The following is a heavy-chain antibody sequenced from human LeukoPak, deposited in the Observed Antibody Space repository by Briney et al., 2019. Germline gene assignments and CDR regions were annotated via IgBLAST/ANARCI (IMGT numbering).Heavy chain of an antibody. V-gene: IGHV3-7*03. CDR1: EFTFSNYW. CDR2: IKQDGSEK. J-gene: IGHJ4*02. CDR3: ARESIGLRVGRGVSAPSSTVDY. D-gene: IGHD3-10*01. Sequence: PGGSLRLSCAASEFTFSNYWMSWVRQAPGKGLEWVANIKQDGSEKYYVDSVKGRFTISRDNAKNSLYLQMDSLRAEDTAVFYCARESIGLRVGRGVSAPSSTVDYWGQGTLVTVSP.